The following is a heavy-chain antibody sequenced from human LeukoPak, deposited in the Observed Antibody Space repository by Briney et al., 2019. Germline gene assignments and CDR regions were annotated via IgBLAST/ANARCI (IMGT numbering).Heavy chain of an antibody. CDR1: GYTFTSYG. CDR3: ARDRDILGIVLKWDTLPYDY. J-gene: IGHJ4*02. D-gene: IGHD2-8*01. Sequence: GASVKVSCKASGYTFTSYGISWVRQAPGQGLEWMGWISAYNGNTNYAQKFQGRVTMIIDTSTSTAYMELRSLRSDDTAVYYCARDRDILGIVLKWDTLPYDYWGQGTLVTVSS. V-gene: IGHV1-18*01. CDR2: ISAYNGNT.